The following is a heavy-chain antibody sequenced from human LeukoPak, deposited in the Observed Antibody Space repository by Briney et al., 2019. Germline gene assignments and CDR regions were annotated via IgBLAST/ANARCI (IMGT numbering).Heavy chain of an antibody. D-gene: IGHD1-26*01. CDR3: AREISLGLSGTLFDY. CDR2: IYYSGST. Sequence: SETLSLTCSVSGDSISSYYWSWIRQSPGKGLEWIGSIYYSGSTNYNPSFKSRVAISLDKSKTQFSLRLTSVTDADTAVYYCAREISLGLSGTLFDYWGQGTLVTVSS. J-gene: IGHJ4*02. CDR1: GDSISSYY. V-gene: IGHV4-59*01.